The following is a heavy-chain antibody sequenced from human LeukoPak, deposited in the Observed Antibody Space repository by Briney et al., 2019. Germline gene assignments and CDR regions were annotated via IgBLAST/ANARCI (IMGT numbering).Heavy chain of an antibody. J-gene: IGHJ6*03. CDR2: ISAYNGNT. CDR1: GYTFTSYG. D-gene: IGHD6-13*01. CDR3: ARELAAAGYMDV. Sequence: ASVKVSCKASGYTFTSYGISWVRQAPGQGLEWMGWISAYNGNTNYAQKLQGRVTMATDTSTSTAYMELRSLRSDDTAVYYCARELAAAGYMDVWGKGTTVTVSS. V-gene: IGHV1-18*01.